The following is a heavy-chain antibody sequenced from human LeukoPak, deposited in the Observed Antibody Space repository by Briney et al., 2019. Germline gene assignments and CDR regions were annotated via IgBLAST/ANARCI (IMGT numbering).Heavy chain of an antibody. CDR2: IIPILGIA. CDR1: GYSFTVNY. D-gene: IGHD3-22*01. J-gene: IGHJ4*02. V-gene: IGHV1-69*04. CDR3: ARDNYYDSSPPFDY. Sequence: GASVKVSCKPSGYSFTVNYIHWERQAPGQGLEWMGRIIPILGIANYAQKFQGRVTITADKSTSTAYMELSSLRSEDTAVYYCARDNYYDSSPPFDYWGQGTLVTVSS.